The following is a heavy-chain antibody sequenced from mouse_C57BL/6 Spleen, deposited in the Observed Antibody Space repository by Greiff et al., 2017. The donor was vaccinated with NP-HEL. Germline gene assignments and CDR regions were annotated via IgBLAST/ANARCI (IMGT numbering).Heavy chain of an antibody. Sequence: VQLQQPGAELVKPGASVKMSCKASGYTFTSYWITWVKQRPGQGLEWIGDIYPGSGSTNYNEKFKSKATLTVDTSSSTAYMQLSSLTSEDSAVYYCVRFANWDDAMDYCVQGTSVTVSS. J-gene: IGHJ4*01. CDR3: VRFANWDDAMDY. D-gene: IGHD4-1*01. CDR1: GYTFTSYW. V-gene: IGHV1-55*01. CDR2: IYPGSGST.